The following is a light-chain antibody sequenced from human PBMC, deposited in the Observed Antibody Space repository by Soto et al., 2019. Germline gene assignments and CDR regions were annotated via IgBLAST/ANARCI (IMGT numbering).Light chain of an antibody. CDR1: QRFTSSS. CDR3: QQYGSSPRTPLT. Sequence: EIVLTQSPGTLSLSPGERATLSSRAGQRFTSSSLAWYHQKPGQAPRPLIYGASSRATAIPDRFSGSGSGTDFTLTISRLEPEDFAVYYCQQYGSSPRTPLTFGGGTKVEIK. V-gene: IGKV3-20*01. CDR2: GAS. J-gene: IGKJ4*01.